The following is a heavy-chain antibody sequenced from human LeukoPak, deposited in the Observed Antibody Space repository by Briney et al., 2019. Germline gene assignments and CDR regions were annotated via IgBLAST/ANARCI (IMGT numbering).Heavy chain of an antibody. CDR3: ARRLLTGYYEF. CDR2: ISASGGST. V-gene: IGHV3-23*01. J-gene: IGHJ4*02. Sequence: GGSLRLSCAASGFTFSSYWMSWVRQAPGKGLEWVSTISASGGSTYYADSVKGRSTISRDNSKNTLYLQMNSLRAEDTAVYYCARRLLTGYYEFWGQGTMVTVSS. D-gene: IGHD3-9*01. CDR1: GFTFSSYW.